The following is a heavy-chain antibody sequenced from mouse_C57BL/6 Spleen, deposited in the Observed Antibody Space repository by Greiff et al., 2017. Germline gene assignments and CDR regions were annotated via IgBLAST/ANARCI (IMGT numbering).Heavy chain of an antibody. CDR3: ASTPYYDYDGKYYYAMDY. V-gene: IGHV1-39*01. Sequence: VQLKESGPELVKPGASVKISCKASGYSFTDYNMNWVKQSNGKSLEWIGVINPNYGTTSYNQKFKGKATLTVDQSSSTAYMQLNSLTSEDSAVYYCASTPYYDYDGKYYYAMDYWGQGTSVTVSS. CDR2: INPNYGTT. D-gene: IGHD2-4*01. J-gene: IGHJ4*01. CDR1: GYSFTDYN.